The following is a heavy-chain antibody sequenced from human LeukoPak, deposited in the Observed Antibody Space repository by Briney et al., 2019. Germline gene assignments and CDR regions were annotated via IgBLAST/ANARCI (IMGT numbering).Heavy chain of an antibody. J-gene: IGHJ4*02. CDR1: GYTFSSNG. CDR2: ISPYNGNT. Sequence: GASVKVSCKASGYTFSSNGISWARQAPGQGLEWMGWISPYNGNTNYAQNLQGRVTMTTDTSTSTAYMELRSLRSDDTAVYYCARNSRYSGSYHGDFDYWGQGTLVTVSS. D-gene: IGHD1-26*01. V-gene: IGHV1-18*01. CDR3: ARNSRYSGSYHGDFDY.